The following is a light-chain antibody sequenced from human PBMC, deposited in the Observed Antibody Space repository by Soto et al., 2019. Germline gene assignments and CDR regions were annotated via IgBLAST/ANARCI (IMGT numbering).Light chain of an antibody. J-gene: IGKJ1*01. CDR2: AAS. V-gene: IGKV1-6*01. CDR1: QDIKNE. CDR3: LQDYNYPWT. Sequence: AIQMTQSPSSLSAFVGDRVTITCRASQDIKNELGWYQQKPGKAPKLLIYAASSLQSGVPSRFSGSGSGKDFTLTISSLQPEDFASYYCLQDYNYPWTFGQGTKVEIK.